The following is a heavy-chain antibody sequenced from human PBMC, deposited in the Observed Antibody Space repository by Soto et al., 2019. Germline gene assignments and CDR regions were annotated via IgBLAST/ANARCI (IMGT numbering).Heavy chain of an antibody. Sequence: GGSLRLSCAASGFTFSSYAMSWVRQAPGKGLEWVSAISGSGGSTYYADSVKGRFTISRDNSKNTLYLQMNSLRAEDTAVYYCAKEYYYDSSGYYRSPFFEDWGQGTRVTVSS. CDR2: ISGSGGST. CDR1: GFTFSSYA. V-gene: IGHV3-23*01. D-gene: IGHD3-22*01. CDR3: AKEYYYDSSGYYRSPFFED. J-gene: IGHJ4*02.